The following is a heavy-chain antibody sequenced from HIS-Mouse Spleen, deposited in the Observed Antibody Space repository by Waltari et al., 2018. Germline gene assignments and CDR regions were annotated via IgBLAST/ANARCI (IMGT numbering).Heavy chain of an antibody. CDR3: ARRRSYFDY. J-gene: IGHJ4*02. V-gene: IGHV3-30-3*01. Sequence: QVQLVESGGGVVQPGRSLRLSCAASGFPFSSYAMHWGRQAPGKGLEWVAVISYDGSNKYYADSVKGRFTISRDNSKNTLYLQMNSLRAEDTAVYYCARRRSYFDYWGQGTLVTVSS. CDR2: ISYDGSNK. CDR1: GFPFSSYA.